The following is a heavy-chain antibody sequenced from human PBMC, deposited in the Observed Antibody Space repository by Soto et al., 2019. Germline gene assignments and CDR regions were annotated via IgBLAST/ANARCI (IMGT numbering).Heavy chain of an antibody. D-gene: IGHD3-22*01. CDR1: GYTFINYG. Sequence: QVQLVQSGAEVKKPGASVKVSCKTSGYTFINYGISWVRQAPGQGLEWMGWISTYNDNTNYAQKIHGRATVNTDTSTGTAYMELRRLRSDDTAVYYCARDGKTYYDSSGYYLYWGQGTLVTVSS. J-gene: IGHJ4*02. CDR2: ISTYNDNT. V-gene: IGHV1-18*01. CDR3: ARDGKTYYDSSGYYLY.